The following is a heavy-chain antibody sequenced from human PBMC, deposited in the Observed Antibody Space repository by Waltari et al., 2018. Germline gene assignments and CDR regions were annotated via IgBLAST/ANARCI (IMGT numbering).Heavy chain of an antibody. CDR1: GFSRSNFG. D-gene: IGHD3-10*01. J-gene: IGHJ5*02. CDR3: AKDAFGNTYLDH. V-gene: IGHV3-30*18. Sequence: QVQLVESGGGVVQPGMSLRLSCTASGFSRSNFGMHWFRQAPGKGLEWVALAFFDGIKTDYADSVRGRFTISRDNSKNTLYLDINNLRVDDTGIYYCAKDAFGNTYLDHWGQGTVVTVSS. CDR2: AFFDGIKT.